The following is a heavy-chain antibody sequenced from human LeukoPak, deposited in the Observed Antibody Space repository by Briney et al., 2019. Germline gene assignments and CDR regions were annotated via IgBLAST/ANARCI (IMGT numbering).Heavy chain of an antibody. CDR1: GYTFTSYD. CDR2: MNPNSGNT. D-gene: IGHD2-21*01. J-gene: IGHJ4*02. CDR3: ITPLPYSAQ. V-gene: IGHV1-8*01. Sequence: ASVKVSCKASGYTFTSYDINWERQATGQGLGWMGWMNPNSGNTGYAQKFQGRVTMTRNTSISTAYMELSSLRSEDTAVYYCITPLPYSAQGGQGTLVTVSS.